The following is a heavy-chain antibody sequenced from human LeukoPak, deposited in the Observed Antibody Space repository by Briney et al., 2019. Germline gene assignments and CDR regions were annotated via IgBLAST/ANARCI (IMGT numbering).Heavy chain of an antibody. CDR1: GGSISSYY. V-gene: IGHV4-59*01. Sequence: ETLSLTCTVSGGSISSYYWSWIRQPPGKGLEWIGYIYYSGSTNYNPSLKSRVTISVDTSKNQFSLKLSSVTAADTAVYYCARTYGSSGLGYFDLWGRGTLVTVSS. D-gene: IGHD6-13*01. CDR2: IYYSGST. J-gene: IGHJ2*01. CDR3: ARTYGSSGLGYFDL.